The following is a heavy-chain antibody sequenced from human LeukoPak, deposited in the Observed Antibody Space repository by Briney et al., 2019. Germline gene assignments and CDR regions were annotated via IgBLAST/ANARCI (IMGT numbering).Heavy chain of an antibody. CDR2: IYSGGST. J-gene: IGHJ3*02. Sequence: QTGGSLRLSCAASGFTVSSNYMSWVRQAPGKGLEWVSVIYSGGSTYYADSVKGRFPISRDNSKNTLYLQMNSLRAEDTAVYYCARANTGVLWFRESLSGAFDIWGQGTMVTVSS. CDR3: ARANTGVLWFRESLSGAFDI. V-gene: IGHV3-53*01. D-gene: IGHD3-10*01. CDR1: GFTVSSNY.